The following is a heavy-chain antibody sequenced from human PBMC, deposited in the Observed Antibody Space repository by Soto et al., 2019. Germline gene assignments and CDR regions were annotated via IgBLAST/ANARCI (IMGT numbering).Heavy chain of an antibody. J-gene: IGHJ5*02. Sequence: SGPMLVNPTQTLTLTCTFSGFSLSTSGVGVGWIRQPPGKALEWLALIYWDDDKRYSPSLKSRLTITKDTSKNQVVLTMTNMDPVDTATYYCAHRPGSSWYSGNNWFDPWGQGTLVTVSS. CDR2: IYWDDDK. CDR3: AHRPGSSWYSGNNWFDP. D-gene: IGHD6-13*01. V-gene: IGHV2-5*02. CDR1: GFSLSTSGVG.